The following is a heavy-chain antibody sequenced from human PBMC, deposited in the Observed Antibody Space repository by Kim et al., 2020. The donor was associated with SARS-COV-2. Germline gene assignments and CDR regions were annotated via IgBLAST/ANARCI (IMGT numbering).Heavy chain of an antibody. CDR2: TYYRSKWYN. Sequence: SQTLSLTCAISRDSVSSNSAAWNWIRQSPSRGLEWLGRTYYRSKWYNDYAVSVKSRITINPDTSKNQFSLQLNSVTPEDTAVYYCARDDIAAAGDGYYYYGMDVWGQGTTVTVSS. D-gene: IGHD6-13*01. CDR1: RDSVSSNSAA. CDR3: ARDDIAAAGDGYYYYGMDV. J-gene: IGHJ6*02. V-gene: IGHV6-1*01.